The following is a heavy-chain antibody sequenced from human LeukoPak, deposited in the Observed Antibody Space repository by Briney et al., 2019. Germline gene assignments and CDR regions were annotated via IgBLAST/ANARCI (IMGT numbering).Heavy chain of an antibody. CDR3: ARATDTSMFTSFDY. Sequence: PSETLSLTCAVYGGSFSDYYWSWIRQPPGKGLEWIGEINHSGSTNYNPSLKSRVTISVDTSKNQFPLKLTSVTAADTAVYYCARATDTSMFTSFDYWGQGTLVTVSS. J-gene: IGHJ4*02. CDR2: INHSGST. D-gene: IGHD5-18*01. V-gene: IGHV4-34*01. CDR1: GGSFSDYY.